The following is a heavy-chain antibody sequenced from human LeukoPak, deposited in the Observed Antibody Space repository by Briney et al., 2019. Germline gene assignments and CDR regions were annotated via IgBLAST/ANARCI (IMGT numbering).Heavy chain of an antibody. V-gene: IGHV3-64D*06. J-gene: IGHJ4*02. D-gene: IGHD6-13*01. CDR1: GFTFRSFA. CDR2: INSNGGST. CDR3: VKGREAAAGLGFDY. Sequence: GGSLRLSCSASGFTFRSFAMHWVRQAPGKGLEYVSAINSNGGSTYYADSVKGRFTISRDNSKNTLHPQMSSLRAEDTAVYYCVKGREAAAGLGFDYWGQGTLVTVSS.